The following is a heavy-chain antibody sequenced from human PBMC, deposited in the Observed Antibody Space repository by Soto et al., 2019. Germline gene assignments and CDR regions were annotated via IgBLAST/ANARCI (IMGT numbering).Heavy chain of an antibody. CDR1: GGSISSYY. Sequence: QVQLQESGPGLVKPSETLSLTCTVSGGSISSYYWSWIRQPPGKGLEWIGYIYYSGSTNYNPSLKSRVTISVDTSKNQFSLKLSSVTAADTAVYYCAAGIGGAYWGQGTLVTVSS. J-gene: IGHJ4*02. V-gene: IGHV4-59*01. D-gene: IGHD6-19*01. CDR3: AAGIGGAY. CDR2: IYYSGST.